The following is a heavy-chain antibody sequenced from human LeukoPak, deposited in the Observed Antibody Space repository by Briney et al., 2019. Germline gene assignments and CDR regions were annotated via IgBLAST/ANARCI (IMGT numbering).Heavy chain of an antibody. CDR2: INHDGRET. J-gene: IGHJ4*02. Sequence: PGGSLRLSCRDSFEWMSWVRQAPGKGLEWVATINHDGRETYYVDSVRGRFTIFRDNVKNSMCLQMTSLRAEDTAVYFCVRGDLDHWGQGTLITVSS. CDR3: VRGDLDH. CDR1: FEW. D-gene: IGHD1-1*01. V-gene: IGHV3-7*03.